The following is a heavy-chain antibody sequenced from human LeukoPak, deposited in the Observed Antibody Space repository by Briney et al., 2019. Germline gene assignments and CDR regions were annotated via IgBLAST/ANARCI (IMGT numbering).Heavy chain of an antibody. Sequence: GGSLRLSCAASGFTFSSYAMSWVRQAPGKGLEWVPAISGSGGSTYYADSVKGRFTISRDNSKNTLYLQMNSLRAEDTAVYYCAKDNIVVVPAAGGFDYWGQGTLVTVSS. CDR2: ISGSGGST. V-gene: IGHV3-23*01. CDR3: AKDNIVVVPAAGGFDY. J-gene: IGHJ4*02. CDR1: GFTFSSYA. D-gene: IGHD2-2*01.